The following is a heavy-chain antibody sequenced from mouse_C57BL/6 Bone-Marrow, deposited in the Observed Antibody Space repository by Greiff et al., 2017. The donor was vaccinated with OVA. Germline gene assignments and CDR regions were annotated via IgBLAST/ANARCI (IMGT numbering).Heavy chain of an antibody. CDR1: GFTFSSYG. CDR3: ARRGGLRRGFHCDY. CDR2: LSSGGSYT. J-gene: IGHJ2*01. V-gene: IGHV5-6*02. Sequence: DVKVVESGGDLVKPGGSLKLSCAASGFTFSSYGMSWVRQTPDKRLEWVATLSSGGSYTYYPDSVKGRFTISSDNAKNTLYLQMSSLKSEDTAMYYCARRGGLRRGFHCDYWGQGTTRTVSS. D-gene: IGHD2-4*01.